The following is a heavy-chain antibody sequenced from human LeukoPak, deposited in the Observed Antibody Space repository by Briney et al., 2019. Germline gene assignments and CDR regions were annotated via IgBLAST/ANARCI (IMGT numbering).Heavy chain of an antibody. CDR2: LYYSGST. V-gene: IGHV4-39*01. Sequence: KASETLSLTCTVSGGSSSSSSYYWGWIRQPPGKGLEWIGSLYYSGSTYYNPSLKSRVTISVDTSKNQFSLKLSSVTAADTAVYYCASSGGYDSSGYYLFPFDYWGQGTLVTVSS. J-gene: IGHJ4*02. D-gene: IGHD3-22*01. CDR1: GGSSSSSSYY. CDR3: ASSGGYDSSGYYLFPFDY.